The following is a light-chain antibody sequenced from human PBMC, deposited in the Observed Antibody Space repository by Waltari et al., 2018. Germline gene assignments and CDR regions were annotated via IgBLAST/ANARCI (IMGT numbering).Light chain of an antibody. CDR3: QQYYSYFT. J-gene: IGKJ4*01. CDR2: EAS. CDR1: QSIGSL. V-gene: IGKV1-5*01. Sequence: DIQMTQSPSTLSASVGDRVTITCRASQSIGSLLAWYQPKPGKAPKLLLYEASSLESGVPSRFSGSGSGTEFTLTISSLQPDDFATYSCQQYYSYFTFGGGAKVEIK.